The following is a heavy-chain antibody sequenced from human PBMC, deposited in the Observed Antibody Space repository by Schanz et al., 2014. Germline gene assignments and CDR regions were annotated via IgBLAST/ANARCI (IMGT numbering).Heavy chain of an antibody. CDR3: AKGRRGYFDSSGSYWGTFDF. Sequence: VQLVESGGGLVQPGGSLRLSCAVSGFTVSSNHMSWVRQAPGKGLEWVSGISGSGGTTHYADSVEGRFTISRVNSKNTLYLRMKGLRAEDTAVYYCAKGRRGYFDSSGSYWGTFDFWGQGTLVSVSS. D-gene: IGHD3-22*01. J-gene: IGHJ4*02. CDR1: GFTVSSNH. V-gene: IGHV3-23*04. CDR2: ISGSGGTT.